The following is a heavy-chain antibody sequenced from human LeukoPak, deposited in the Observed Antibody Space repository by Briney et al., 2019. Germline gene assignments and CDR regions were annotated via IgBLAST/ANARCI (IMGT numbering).Heavy chain of an antibody. CDR2: INHSGST. CDR3: ARADGGYVGY. Sequence: SETLSLTCAVYGVSFSGYYWSWIRQPPGKGLEWIGEINHSGSTNYNPSLKSRVTISVDTSKNQFSLKLSSVTAADTAVYYCARADGGYVGYWGQGTLVTVSS. J-gene: IGHJ4*02. V-gene: IGHV4-34*01. CDR1: GVSFSGYY. D-gene: IGHD5-12*01.